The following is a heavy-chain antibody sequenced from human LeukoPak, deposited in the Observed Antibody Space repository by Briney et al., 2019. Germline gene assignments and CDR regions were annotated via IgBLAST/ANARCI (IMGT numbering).Heavy chain of an antibody. Sequence: GGSLRLSCAASGFTFSSYWMSWVGQAPGKGLEWVANIKQDGSEKYYVDSVKGRFTISRDNAKNSVYLQMNNLSAEDTAVYYCARDYKGNFDSSGHLVYWGQGTLVTVSS. V-gene: IGHV3-7*01. CDR2: IKQDGSEK. CDR3: ARDYKGNFDSSGHLVY. CDR1: GFTFSSYW. J-gene: IGHJ4*02. D-gene: IGHD3-22*01.